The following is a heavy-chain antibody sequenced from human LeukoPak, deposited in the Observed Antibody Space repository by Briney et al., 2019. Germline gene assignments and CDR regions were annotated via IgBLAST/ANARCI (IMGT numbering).Heavy chain of an antibody. J-gene: IGHJ6*03. D-gene: IGHD2-2*01. Sequence: GGPLRLSCAASGFTFSNAWMSWVRQAPGKGLEWVVRIKCKTDGGTTDYAAPVKGRFTISRDDSKNTRYLQMKSLKTEDTAVYYCTTVGYCSSTSCYYYMDVWGKGTTVTVSS. CDR1: GFTFSNAW. CDR3: TTVGYCSSTSCYYYMDV. V-gene: IGHV3-15*01. CDR2: IKCKTDGGTT.